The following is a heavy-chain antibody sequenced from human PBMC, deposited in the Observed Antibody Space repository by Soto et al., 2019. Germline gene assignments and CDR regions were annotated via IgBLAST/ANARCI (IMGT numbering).Heavy chain of an antibody. CDR3: AGGSGSYHFPDI. V-gene: IGHV4-39*01. Sequence: PSETLSLTCTVSGASLTSSSYYWDWVRQPPGKGLEWIGTIYYSGDTYYNPSLKSHVTISVDPSNNQFSLRLSSVTAADTALYFCAGGSGSYHFPDIWGQGALVTVYS. CDR1: GASLTSSSYY. J-gene: IGHJ4*02. CDR2: IYYSGDT. D-gene: IGHD3-22*01.